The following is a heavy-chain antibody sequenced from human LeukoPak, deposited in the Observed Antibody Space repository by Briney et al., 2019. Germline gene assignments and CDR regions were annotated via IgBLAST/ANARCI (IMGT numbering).Heavy chain of an antibody. CDR1: GFTFSSYE. CDR3: ASIKFRGVTPGAAFHI. J-gene: IGHJ3*02. CDR2: ISSSGSTK. Sequence: GSLRLSCAASGFTFSSYEMSWVRQAPGKGLEWVSYISSSGSTKYYADSVKGRFTISRDNAKNSLDLQMNSLRAEDTAVYYCASIKFRGVTPGAAFHIWGQGTMVTVSS. V-gene: IGHV3-48*03. D-gene: IGHD3-10*01.